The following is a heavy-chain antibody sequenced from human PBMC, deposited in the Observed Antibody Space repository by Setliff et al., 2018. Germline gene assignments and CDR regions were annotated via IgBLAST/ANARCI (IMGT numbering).Heavy chain of an antibody. J-gene: IGHJ4*02. CDR1: GDTFSTYT. Sequence: ASVKVSCKASGDTFSTYTLTWVRQAPGQGLEWVGWISPYSGNAYYAPKFQGRVIMTTDTSTTTAYMDLRSLRPDDTAIYFCSRLVRYCTRTSCQRLSGDDYWGQGTLVTVSS. CDR3: SRLVRYCTRTSCQRLSGDDY. CDR2: ISPYSGNA. D-gene: IGHD2-2*01. V-gene: IGHV1-18*01.